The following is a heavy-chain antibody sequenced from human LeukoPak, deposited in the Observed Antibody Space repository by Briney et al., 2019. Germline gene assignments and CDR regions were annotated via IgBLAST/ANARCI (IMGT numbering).Heavy chain of an antibody. D-gene: IGHD1-26*01. CDR3: ARHGLKLAGASTIYFDN. Sequence: SETLSLTCSVSGGSISSNYWSWIRQSPEKGLEWIGYIHSSGSTDYNPSFKSRVVVSVDTSKNQFSLKLYSVTAADTAVYYCARHGLKLAGASTIYFDNWGQGTLVTVSS. CDR2: IHSSGST. J-gene: IGHJ4*02. CDR1: GGSISSNY. V-gene: IGHV4-59*08.